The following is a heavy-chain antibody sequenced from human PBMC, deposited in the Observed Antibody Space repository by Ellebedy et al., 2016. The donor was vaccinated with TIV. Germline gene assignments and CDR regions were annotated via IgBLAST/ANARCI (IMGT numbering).Heavy chain of an antibody. Sequence: MPSETLFLTCTVSGGSISSSTYYWGWIRQAPGKGLDWIGSIYYSGSTYYNPSLQSRVTISVDTSKNQFSLKLTSVTAADTAVYYCARSPSLTRSYFDYWGQGTLVTVSS. CDR2: IYYSGST. D-gene: IGHD2-15*01. CDR1: GGSISSSTYY. J-gene: IGHJ4*02. CDR3: ARSPSLTRSYFDY. V-gene: IGHV4-39*01.